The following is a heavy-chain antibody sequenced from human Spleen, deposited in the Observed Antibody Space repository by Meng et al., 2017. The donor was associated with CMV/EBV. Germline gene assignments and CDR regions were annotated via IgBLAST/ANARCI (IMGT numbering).Heavy chain of an antibody. V-gene: IGHV3-30-3*01. J-gene: IGHJ4*02. Sequence: GESLKISCAASGFLFSSYDMHWVRQAPGKGLEWVALISYDGGNNYYADSVKGRFTISRDNSKNALFLQMNSLRAEDTAVYYCAREPRYSPHFDYWGQGTLVTVSS. D-gene: IGHD1-14*01. CDR1: GFLFSSYD. CDR3: AREPRYSPHFDY. CDR2: ISYDGGNN.